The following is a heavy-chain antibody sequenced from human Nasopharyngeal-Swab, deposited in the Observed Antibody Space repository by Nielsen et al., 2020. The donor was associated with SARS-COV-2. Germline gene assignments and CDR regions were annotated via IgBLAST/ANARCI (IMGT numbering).Heavy chain of an antibody. CDR2: ISGSGSTI. V-gene: IGHV3-23*01. CDR1: GFTFSSYA. J-gene: IGHJ4*02. CDR3: ARVPRDRSGWHFDY. D-gene: IGHD6-19*01. Sequence: GESLKISCAASGFTFSSYAMSWVRQAPGKGLEWVSAISGSGSTIYYADSVKGRFTISRDNAKNSLYLQMNSLRAEDTAVYYCARVPRDRSGWHFDYWGQGTLVTVSS.